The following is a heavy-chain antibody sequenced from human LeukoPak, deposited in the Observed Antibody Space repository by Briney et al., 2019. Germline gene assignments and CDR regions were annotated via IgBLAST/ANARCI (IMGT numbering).Heavy chain of an antibody. CDR1: GYTFTSYG. CDR3: ARVSRWDSRWVRGVSPPYYYYYMDV. Sequence: GASVKVSCKASGYTFTSYGISWVRQAPGQGLEWMGWISAYNGNTDYAQKLQGRVTMTTDTSTSTAYMELRSLRSDDTAVYYCARVSRWDSRWVRGVSPPYYYYYMDVWGKGTKVTVSS. V-gene: IGHV1-18*01. J-gene: IGHJ6*03. CDR2: ISAYNGNT. D-gene: IGHD3-10*01.